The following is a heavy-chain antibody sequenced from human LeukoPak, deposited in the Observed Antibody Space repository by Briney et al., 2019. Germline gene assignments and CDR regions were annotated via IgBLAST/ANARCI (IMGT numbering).Heavy chain of an antibody. CDR2: IYYSGNT. CDR3: ARQTGSGLFILP. D-gene: IGHD3/OR15-3a*01. CDR1: GVSISSSNSY. V-gene: IGHV4-39*01. Sequence: PSETLSLTCTVSGVSISSSNSYWGWIRQPPGKGLEWIGSIYYSGNTYYNASLESQVSISIDTSKNQFSLRLTSVTAADTAVYYCARQTGSGLFILPGGQGTLVTVSS. J-gene: IGHJ4*02.